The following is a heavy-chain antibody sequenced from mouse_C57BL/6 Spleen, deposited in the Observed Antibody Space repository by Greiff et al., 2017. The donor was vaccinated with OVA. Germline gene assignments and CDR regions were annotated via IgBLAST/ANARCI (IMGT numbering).Heavy chain of an antibody. CDR2: IDPSDSET. CDR1: GYTFTSYW. CDR3: ASKDYYGSNWYFDV. Sequence: VQLQQPGAELVRPGSSVKLSCKASGYTFTSYWMHWVKQRPIQGLEWIGNIDPSDSETHYNQKFKDKATLTVDKSSSTAYMQLSSLTSEDSAVYYGASKDYYGSNWYFDVWGTGTTVTVSS. J-gene: IGHJ1*03. D-gene: IGHD1-1*01. V-gene: IGHV1-52*01.